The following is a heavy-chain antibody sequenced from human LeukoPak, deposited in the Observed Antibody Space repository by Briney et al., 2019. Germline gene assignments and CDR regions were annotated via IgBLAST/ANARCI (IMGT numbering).Heavy chain of an antibody. CDR2: IYYSGST. CDR3: ARLEWWELPLDY. V-gene: IGHV4-39*01. CDR1: GGSISSSSYY. Sequence: SETLSLTCTVSGGSISSSSYYWGWIRQPPGKGLEWIGSIYYSGSTYYNPSLKSRVTISVDTSKNQFSLKLSSVTAADTAVYYCARLEWWELPLDYWGQGTLVTVSS. D-gene: IGHD1-26*01. J-gene: IGHJ4*02.